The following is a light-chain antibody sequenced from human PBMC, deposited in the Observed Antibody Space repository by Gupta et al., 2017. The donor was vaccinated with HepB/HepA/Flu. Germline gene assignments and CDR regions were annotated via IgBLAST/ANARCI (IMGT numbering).Light chain of an antibody. CDR1: QRISSY. V-gene: IGKV1-39*01. CDR2: AAS. J-gene: IGKJ4*01. CDR3: QQSHSTPYT. Sequence: DIQMIQSPSSLSASVGDRVTITCRASQRISSYLNWYQQKPGKAPKLLIYAASSSQGGVPSRFSGSGSGTYFTLTISMLHPEDFATYYCQQSHSTPYTFGRGTNVEIK.